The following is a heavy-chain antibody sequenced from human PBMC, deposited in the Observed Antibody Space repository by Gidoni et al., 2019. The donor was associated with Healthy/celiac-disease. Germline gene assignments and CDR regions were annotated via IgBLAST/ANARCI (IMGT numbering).Heavy chain of an antibody. CDR3: TRHIGFGEANGMDV. J-gene: IGHJ6*02. CDR1: GFTSSGSA. CDR2: IRSKANSYAT. D-gene: IGHD3-10*01. V-gene: IGHV3-73*01. Sequence: EVQLVESGGGLVQPGGYLKLPCEASGFTSSGSAMHWVRQASGKGLEWVGRIRSKANSYATAYAASVKGRFTISRDDSKNTAYLQMNSLKTEDTAVYYCTRHIGFGEANGMDVWGQGTTVTVSS.